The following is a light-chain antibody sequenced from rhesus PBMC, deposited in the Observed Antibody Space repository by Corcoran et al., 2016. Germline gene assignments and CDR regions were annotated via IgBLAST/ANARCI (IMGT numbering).Light chain of an antibody. J-gene: IGKJ4*01. V-gene: IGKV1-19*01. CDR2: YAS. CDR1: QGISSW. Sequence: DIQMTQSPSSLSASVGDKVTITCHARQGISSWLAWYQQKPGKAPKPLIYYASRLQSGVPSRFSGSGSGTAYTLTISSLQPEDFATYYCQQYDVLPLSFGGGTKVELE. CDR3: QQYDVLPLS.